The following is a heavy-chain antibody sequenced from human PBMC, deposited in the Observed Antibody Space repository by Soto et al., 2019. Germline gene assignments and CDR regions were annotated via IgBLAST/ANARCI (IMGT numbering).Heavy chain of an antibody. CDR3: AREVPAAPSRGPYYYGMDV. V-gene: IGHV3-11*06. CDR1: GFTFSDYY. D-gene: IGHD2-2*01. Sequence: PGGSLRLSCAVSGFTFSDYYMTWIRQAPGKGLEWVSYISSSTSHTNYADSVKGRFTISRDNAKNSLFLQMNSLRDEDTAVYSCAREVPAAPSRGPYYYGMDVWGHGTTVTVSS. CDR2: ISSSTSHT. J-gene: IGHJ6*02.